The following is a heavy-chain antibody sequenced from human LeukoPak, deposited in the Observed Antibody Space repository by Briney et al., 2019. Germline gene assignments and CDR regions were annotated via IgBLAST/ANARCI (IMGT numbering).Heavy chain of an antibody. CDR2: IKQDGSEK. D-gene: IGHD6-19*01. CDR1: DFTFTTYW. V-gene: IGHV3-7*01. Sequence: PGGSLRLSCEASDFTFTTYWMSWVRQAPGKGLEWVANIKQDGSEKYYADSVKGRFTVSRDNAKNSVFLQMNNLRAEDTAVYYCARRVVGQWLVKPGALDIWGQGTMVTVSS. J-gene: IGHJ3*02. CDR3: ARRVVGQWLVKPGALDI.